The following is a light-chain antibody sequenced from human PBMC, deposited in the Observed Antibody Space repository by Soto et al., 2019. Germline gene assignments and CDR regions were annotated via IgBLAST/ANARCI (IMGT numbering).Light chain of an antibody. V-gene: IGKV1-5*03. CDR2: RAS. Sequence: DIQMTQSPSTLSASVGDRVTITCRASQSINSWLAWYQQKPGKGPTLLIYRASRLESGVPSRFSGSGSGTEFALTISSLQPADFATYYCQQYETYSWTFGQGTKV. CDR1: QSINSW. CDR3: QQYETYSWT. J-gene: IGKJ1*01.